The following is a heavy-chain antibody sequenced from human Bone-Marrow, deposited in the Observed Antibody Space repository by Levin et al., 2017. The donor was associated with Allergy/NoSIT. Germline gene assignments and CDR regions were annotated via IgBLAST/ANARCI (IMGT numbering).Heavy chain of an antibody. CDR2: VIPILDRR. CDR3: ARVSDNNGYSYDY. Sequence: GASVKVSCKVSGATFSSYTFTWVRQAPGQGLEWMGRVIPILDRRNYAPTLRDRVTITADKSTNTVYMELSSLTSEDTAVYFCARVSDNNGYSYDYWGQGTLVTVSS. D-gene: IGHD3-22*01. CDR1: GATFSSYT. V-gene: IGHV1-69*08. J-gene: IGHJ4*02.